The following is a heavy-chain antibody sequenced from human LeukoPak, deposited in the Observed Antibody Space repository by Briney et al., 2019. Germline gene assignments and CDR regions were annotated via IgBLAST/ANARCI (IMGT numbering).Heavy chain of an antibody. Sequence: GGSLRLSCAASGFIFSPYAMSWVRQAPGKGLEWVSAISGSGGSTYYADSVKGRFTISRDNSKNTLYLQMNSLRAEDTAVYYCAKGGSILEQLRSAVYFDYWGQGTLVTVSS. CDR2: ISGSGGST. V-gene: IGHV3-23*01. CDR3: AKGGSILEQLRSAVYFDY. CDR1: GFIFSPYA. D-gene: IGHD6-13*01. J-gene: IGHJ4*02.